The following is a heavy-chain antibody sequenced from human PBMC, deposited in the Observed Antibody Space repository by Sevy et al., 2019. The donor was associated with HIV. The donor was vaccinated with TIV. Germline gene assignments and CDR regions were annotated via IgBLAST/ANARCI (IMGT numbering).Heavy chain of an antibody. CDR2: IKSKTDGGTT. V-gene: IGHV3-15*01. CDR1: GFTFSNAW. J-gene: IGHJ6*02. CDR3: TTDGTHYDFGSGYRHDYYYYYGMDV. Sequence: GGSLRLSCAASGFTFSNAWMSWVRQAPGKGLEWVGRIKSKTDGGTTDYAAPVKGRFTISRDDSKNTLYLQMNSLKTEDTAVYYCTTDGTHYDFGSGYRHDYYYYYGMDVWGQGTTVTVSS. D-gene: IGHD3-3*01.